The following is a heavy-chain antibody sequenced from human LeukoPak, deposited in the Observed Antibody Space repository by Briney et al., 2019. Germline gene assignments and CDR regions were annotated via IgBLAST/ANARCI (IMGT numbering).Heavy chain of an antibody. CDR3: AKDKGSSGWYLGDY. D-gene: IGHD6-19*01. CDR1: GFTFSSYS. V-gene: IGHV3-48*01. CDR2: ISTSSSTI. J-gene: IGHJ4*02. Sequence: PGGSLRLSCAASGFTFSSYSMNWVRQAPGKGLEWVSYISTSSSTIYYADSVKGRFTISRDNAKNSLYLQMNSLRAEDTAVYYCAKDKGSSGWYLGDYWGQGTLVTVSS.